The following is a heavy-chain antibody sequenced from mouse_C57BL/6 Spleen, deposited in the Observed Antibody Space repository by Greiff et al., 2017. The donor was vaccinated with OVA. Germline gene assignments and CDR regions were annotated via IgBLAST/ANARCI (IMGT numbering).Heavy chain of an antibody. J-gene: IGHJ1*03. Sequence: VKLMESGPGLVQPSQSLSITCTVSGFSLTSYGVHWVRQSPGKGLEWLGVIWSGGSTDYNAAFISRLSISKDNSKSQVFFKMNSLQADDTAIYYCAREGPYYYGSSYGYFDVWGTGTTVTVSS. CDR1: GFSLTSYG. CDR3: AREGPYYYGSSYGYFDV. V-gene: IGHV2-2*01. CDR2: IWSGGST. D-gene: IGHD1-1*01.